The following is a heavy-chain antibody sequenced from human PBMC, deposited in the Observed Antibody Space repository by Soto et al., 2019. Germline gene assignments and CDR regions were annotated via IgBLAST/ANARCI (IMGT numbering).Heavy chain of an antibody. CDR1: GFTFSSYS. CDR2: ISSSSSTI. D-gene: IGHD6-13*01. CDR3: AREKQGGPYSSSGPSYFDY. Sequence: PGGSLRLSCAASGFTFSSYSMNWVRQAPGKGLEWVSYISSSSSTIYYAESVKGRFTISRDNAKNSLYLQMNSLRAEDTAVYYCAREKQGGPYSSSGPSYFDYWGQGTLVTVSS. V-gene: IGHV3-48*01. J-gene: IGHJ4*02.